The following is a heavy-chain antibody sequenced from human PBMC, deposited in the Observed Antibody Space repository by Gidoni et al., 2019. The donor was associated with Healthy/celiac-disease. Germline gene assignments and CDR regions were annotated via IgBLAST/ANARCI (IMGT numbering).Heavy chain of an antibody. CDR1: GGSFSGYY. Sequence: QVQLQQWGAGLLKPSETLSLTCSVYGGSFSGYYWSWIRQPPGKGLEWIGEINHSGSTNYNPSLKSRVTISVDTSKNQFSLKLSSVTAADTAVYYCARGPLAAAGYWGQGTLVTVSS. J-gene: IGHJ4*02. CDR2: INHSGST. V-gene: IGHV4-34*01. D-gene: IGHD6-13*01. CDR3: ARGPLAAAGY.